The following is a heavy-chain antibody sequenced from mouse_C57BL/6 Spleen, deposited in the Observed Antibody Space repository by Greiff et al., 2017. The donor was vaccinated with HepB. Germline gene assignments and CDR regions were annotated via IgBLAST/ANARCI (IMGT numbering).Heavy chain of an antibody. Sequence: EVKLQESGGGLVQPGGSLKLSCAASGFTFSDYYMYWVRQTPEKRLEWVAYISNGGGSTYYPDTAKGRFTISRDNAKNTLYLQMSRLKSEDTAMYYCARLYSNYGYFDVWGTGTTVTVSS. CDR2: ISNGGGST. V-gene: IGHV5-12*01. CDR3: ARLYSNYGYFDV. D-gene: IGHD2-5*01. J-gene: IGHJ1*03. CDR1: GFTFSDYY.